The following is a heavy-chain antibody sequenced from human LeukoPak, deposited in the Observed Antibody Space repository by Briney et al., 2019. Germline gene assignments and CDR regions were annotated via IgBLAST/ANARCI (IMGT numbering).Heavy chain of an antibody. V-gene: IGHV3-23*01. CDR1: GFTFSSYA. J-gene: IGHJ5*02. D-gene: IGHD6-13*01. CDR3: AKGSSSSWRGNWFDP. Sequence: GGSLRLSCAASGFTFSSYAMSWVRQAPGKGLEWVSAISGSGGSTYYADSVKGRFTISRDISKNTLYLQMNSLRAEDTAVYYCAKGSSSSWRGNWFDPWGQGTLVTVSS. CDR2: ISGSGGST.